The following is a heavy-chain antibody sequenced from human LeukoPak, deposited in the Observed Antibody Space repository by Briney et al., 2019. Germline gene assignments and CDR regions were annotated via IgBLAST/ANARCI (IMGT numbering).Heavy chain of an antibody. CDR1: GFTFSSYE. CDR2: ISSSGSTI. CDR3: ASGSNYDFWSGYPPGYGMDV. J-gene: IGHJ6*02. D-gene: IGHD3-3*01. Sequence: GGSLRLSCAASGFTFSSYEMNWVRQAPGKGLEWVSYISSSGSTIYYADSEKGRFTISRDNAKNSLYLQMNSLRAEDTAVYYCASGSNYDFWSGYPPGYGMDVWGQGTTVTVSS. V-gene: IGHV3-48*03.